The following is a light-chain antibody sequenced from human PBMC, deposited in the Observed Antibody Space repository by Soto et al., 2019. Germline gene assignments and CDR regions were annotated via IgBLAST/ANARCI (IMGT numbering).Light chain of an antibody. CDR2: YAS. V-gene: IGKV3-11*01. J-gene: IGKJ3*01. Sequence: EIVLTQSPATLSLSPGERATLSCRASQSVTNNLVWYQQKPGQAPRLLIYYASNRATGVPARFSGSGFGTAFTHTISSLEPEDFAVYYCQQRVNWPLFSFGPGTKLDIK. CDR3: QQRVNWPLFS. CDR1: QSVTNN.